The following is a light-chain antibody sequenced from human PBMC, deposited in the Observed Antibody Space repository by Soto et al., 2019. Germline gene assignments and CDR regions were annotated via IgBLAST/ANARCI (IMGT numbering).Light chain of an antibody. Sequence: QSVLTQPPSVSGAPGKRVTISCTGSSSNIGAGYDVHWYQQLTGTPPKLLIYGNRNRPAGVPDRFSGTKSCTSASLAITGVQAEDEADYYCQSYDSSLPVVFGGGTKLTVL. CDR2: GNR. V-gene: IGLV1-40*01. CDR3: QSYDSSLPVV. J-gene: IGLJ2*01. CDR1: SSNIGAGYD.